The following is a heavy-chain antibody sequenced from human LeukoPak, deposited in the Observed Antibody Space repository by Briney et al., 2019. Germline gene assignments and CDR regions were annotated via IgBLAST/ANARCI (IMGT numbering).Heavy chain of an antibody. V-gene: IGHV4-39*07. D-gene: IGHD3-22*01. CDR3: ARVFGYYYDSSGYYYNWYFDL. CDR1: GGSISSSSYY. Sequence: PSETLSLTCTVSGGSISSSSYYWGWIRQPPGKGLEWIGSIYYSGSTYYNPSLKSRVAISVDTSKNQFSLKLSSVTAADTAVYYCARVFGYYYDSSGYYYNWYFDLWGRGTLVTVSS. CDR2: IYYSGST. J-gene: IGHJ2*01.